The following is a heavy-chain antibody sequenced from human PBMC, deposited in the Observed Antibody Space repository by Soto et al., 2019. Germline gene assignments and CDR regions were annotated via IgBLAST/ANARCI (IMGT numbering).Heavy chain of an antibody. Sequence: GGSLRLSCAASGFTFSSYAMSWVRQAPGKGLEWISAISGSANNAYYADSVKGRFAVSRDNSKNTVYLQMNSLRLEDTAVYYCARGPSYSDSYFVHWGQGTLVTVSS. CDR3: ARGPSYSDSYFVH. CDR1: GFTFSSYA. J-gene: IGHJ4*02. V-gene: IGHV3-23*01. D-gene: IGHD4-17*01. CDR2: ISGSANNA.